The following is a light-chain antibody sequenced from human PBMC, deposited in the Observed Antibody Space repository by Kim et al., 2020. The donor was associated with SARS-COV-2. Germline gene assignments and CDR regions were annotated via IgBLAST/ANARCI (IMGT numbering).Light chain of an antibody. Sequence: VALGQTVKITCQGDSLRNYYATWYQQKPGQAPVLVIYGKNNRPSGIPDRFFASSSGNTASLTITGAQAEDEADYYCNSRDSSDDLVFGGGTKLTVL. CDR2: GKN. J-gene: IGLJ3*02. V-gene: IGLV3-19*01. CDR3: NSRDSSDDLV. CDR1: SLRNYY.